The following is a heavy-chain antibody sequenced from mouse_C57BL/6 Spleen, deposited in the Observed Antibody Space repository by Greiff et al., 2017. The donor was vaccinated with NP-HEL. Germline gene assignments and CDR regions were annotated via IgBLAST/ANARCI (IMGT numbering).Heavy chain of an antibody. V-gene: IGHV1-81*01. D-gene: IGHD1-1*01. Sequence: QVQLKQSGAELARPGASVKLSCKASGYTFTSYGISWVKQRTGQGLEWIGEIYPRSGNTYYNEKFKGKATLTADKSSSTAYMELRSLTSEDSAVYFCARSPFTTVVARDAMDYWGQGTSVTVSS. CDR3: ARSPFTTVVARDAMDY. CDR1: GYTFTSYG. CDR2: IYPRSGNT. J-gene: IGHJ4*01.